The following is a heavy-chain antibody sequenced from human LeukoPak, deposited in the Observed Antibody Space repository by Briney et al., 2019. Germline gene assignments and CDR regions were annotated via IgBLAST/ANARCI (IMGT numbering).Heavy chain of an antibody. V-gene: IGHV4-59*01. Sequence: SETLSLTCSVSGGSISSYYWSWIRQPPGKGLEWIGYIYYSGSTKYNPSLKSRVTISVDTSKNQFSLKLSSVTAADTAVYYCARSRDILTGYHFDYWGQGTLVTVSS. CDR1: GGSISSYY. D-gene: IGHD3-9*01. CDR3: ARSRDILTGYHFDY. J-gene: IGHJ4*02. CDR2: IYYSGST.